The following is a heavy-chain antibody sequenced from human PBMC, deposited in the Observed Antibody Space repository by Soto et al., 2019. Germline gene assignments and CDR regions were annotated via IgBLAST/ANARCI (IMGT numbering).Heavy chain of an antibody. Sequence: SSVKVSCKASGYTFTSYDINWVRQATGQGLEWMGWMNPNSGNTGYAQKFQGRVTMTRNTSISTAYMELSSLRSEDTAVYYCARGYAGEEAFDIWGQGTMVTVSS. CDR1: GYTFTSYD. D-gene: IGHD7-27*01. V-gene: IGHV1-8*02. CDR3: ARGYAGEEAFDI. J-gene: IGHJ3*02. CDR2: MNPNSGNT.